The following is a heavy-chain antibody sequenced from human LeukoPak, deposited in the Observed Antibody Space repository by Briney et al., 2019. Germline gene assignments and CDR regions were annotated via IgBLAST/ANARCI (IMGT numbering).Heavy chain of an antibody. CDR1: GFSFSTYT. J-gene: IGHJ4*02. V-gene: IGHV3-21*01. CDR3: ARLREIPVFGVVTKSTSYFDY. Sequence: GGSLRLSCAASGFSFSTYTMTWVRQAPGKGLEWVSSMISSRDYIYYADSVKGRFTISRDNAKNSLYLQMNSLRAEDTAVYYCARLREIPVFGVVTKSTSYFDYWGQGTLVTVSS. CDR2: MISSRDYI. D-gene: IGHD3-3*01.